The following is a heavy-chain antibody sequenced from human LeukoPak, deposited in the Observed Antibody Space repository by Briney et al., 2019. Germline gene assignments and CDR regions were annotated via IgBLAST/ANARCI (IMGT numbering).Heavy chain of an antibody. Sequence: GASVKVSCKASGYTFTSYGISWVRQAPGQGLEWMGWISAYNGDTNYAQRLQGRVTMTADTSTNTAYMELRSLRSDDTAVYYCARGFSYDFWSGSDGPGGSWFDPWGQGTLVTVSS. CDR1: GYTFTSYG. V-gene: IGHV1-18*01. D-gene: IGHD3-3*01. CDR3: ARGFSYDFWSGSDGPGGSWFDP. J-gene: IGHJ5*02. CDR2: ISAYNGDT.